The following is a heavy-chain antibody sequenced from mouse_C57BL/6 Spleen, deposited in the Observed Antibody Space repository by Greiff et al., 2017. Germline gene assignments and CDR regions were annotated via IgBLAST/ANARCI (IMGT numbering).Heavy chain of an antibody. J-gene: IGHJ1*03. D-gene: IGHD2-5*01. CDR2: ISSGGDYI. CDR1: GFTFSSYA. CDR3: TRERAYYSNYRYFDV. V-gene: IGHV5-9-1*02. Sequence: EVMLVESGEGLVKPGGSLKLSCAASGFTFSSYAMSWVRQTPEKRLEWVAYISSGGDYIYYADTVKGRFTISRDNARNTLYLQMSSLKSEDTAMYYCTRERAYYSNYRYFDVWGTGTTVTVSS.